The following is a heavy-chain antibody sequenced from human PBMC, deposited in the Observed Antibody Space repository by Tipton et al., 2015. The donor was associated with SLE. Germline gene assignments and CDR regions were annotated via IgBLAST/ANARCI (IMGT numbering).Heavy chain of an antibody. J-gene: IGHJ4*02. CDR3: AGGWQDYCSGGTCYALDY. CDR2: VSYSGTT. Sequence: TLPLTCTVSGGSITSHYWNWIRQPQGKGLEWIGYVSYSGTTSYKPSLESRVTISEDRAKNQFSLKLRSVTAADTAVYYCAGGWQDYCSGGTCYALDYWGQGKLVTVSS. V-gene: IGHV4-59*11. D-gene: IGHD2-15*01. CDR1: GGSITSHY.